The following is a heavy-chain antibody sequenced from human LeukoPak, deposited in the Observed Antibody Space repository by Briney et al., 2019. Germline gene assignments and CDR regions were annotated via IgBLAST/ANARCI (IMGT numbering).Heavy chain of an antibody. CDR3: ARAWGPMVRGVIHYFDY. V-gene: IGHV4-30-4*01. Sequence: SETLSLTCTVSGGSISSGDYYWSWIRQPQGKGLEWIGYIYYSGSTYYNPSLKSRVTISVDTSKNQFSLKLSSVTAADTAVYYCARAWGPMVRGVIHYFDYWGQGTLVTVSS. D-gene: IGHD3-10*01. J-gene: IGHJ4*02. CDR1: GGSISSGDYY. CDR2: IYYSGST.